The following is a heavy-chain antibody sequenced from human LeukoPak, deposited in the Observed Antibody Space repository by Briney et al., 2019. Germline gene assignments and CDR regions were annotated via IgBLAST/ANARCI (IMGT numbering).Heavy chain of an antibody. V-gene: IGHV3-7*03. CDR3: ARDVGSYGSGSYEGTWPY. CDR2: IKQDGSET. J-gene: IGHJ4*02. CDR1: GFTFRSYW. D-gene: IGHD3-10*01. Sequence: PGGSLRLSCAASGFTFRSYWMTWVRQYPGKGLEWVANIKQDGSETYYADSVKGRFTISRDNAKRSLYLQMNSLRAEDTAVYYCARDVGSYGSGSYEGTWPYWGQGTLVTVSS.